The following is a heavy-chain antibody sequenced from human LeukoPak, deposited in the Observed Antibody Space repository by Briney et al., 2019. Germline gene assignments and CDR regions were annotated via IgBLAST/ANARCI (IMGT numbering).Heavy chain of an antibody. V-gene: IGHV3-11*04. Sequence: LSLTCAVYGGSFSDYYWSWVRQSPGKGLEWLSYISGGSDTRYHADSLKGRFTISRDNAKNSLYLQMNSLRAEDTAVYYCARDVRSLMDVWGQGTTVTVS. CDR2: ISGGSDTR. CDR3: ARDVRSLMDV. J-gene: IGHJ6*02. D-gene: IGHD3-10*02. CDR1: GGSFSDYY.